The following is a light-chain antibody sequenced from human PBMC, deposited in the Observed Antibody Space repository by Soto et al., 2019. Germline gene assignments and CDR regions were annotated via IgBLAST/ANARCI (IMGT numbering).Light chain of an antibody. J-gene: IGKJ2*01. CDR2: AAS. CDR3: EKSYSTTQFVYT. CDR1: QSISSY. V-gene: IGKV1-39*01. Sequence: DIQMTQSPSSLSASVGDRVTITCRASQSISSYLNWYQQKPGKAPKLLIYAASSLQSGVPSRFSGSGSGTDFPLTIIRMQPEDFETFYGEKSYSTTQFVYTFGQGTKLEIK.